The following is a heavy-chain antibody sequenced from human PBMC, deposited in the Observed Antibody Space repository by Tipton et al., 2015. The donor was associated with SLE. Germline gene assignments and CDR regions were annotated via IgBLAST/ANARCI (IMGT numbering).Heavy chain of an antibody. D-gene: IGHD2-2*01. J-gene: IGHJ6*03. Sequence: TLSLTCAVSGYSISSGYYWSWIRQPPGKGLEWIGEINHSGSTNYNPSLKSRVTISVDTSKNQFSLKLSSVTAADTAVYYCARAFGYCSSTSCPIKGGYYYYMDVWGKGTTVTVSS. V-gene: IGHV4-34*01. CDR1: GYSISSGYY. CDR2: INHSGST. CDR3: ARAFGYCSSTSCPIKGGYYYYMDV.